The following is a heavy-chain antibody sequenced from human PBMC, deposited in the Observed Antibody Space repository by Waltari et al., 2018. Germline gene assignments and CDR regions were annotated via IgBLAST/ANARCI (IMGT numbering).Heavy chain of an antibody. CDR3: ARGDDYGDLDAFDI. D-gene: IGHD4-17*01. J-gene: IGHJ3*02. V-gene: IGHV4-4*02. Sequence: QVQLQESGPGLVKPSGTLSLTCAVPGGSISGKNWWSWVRRPPGKGLEWIGESYHSGRTNYNPSLKSRVTISVDKSKNHFSVKVSSVTAADTAVYYCARGDDYGDLDAFDIWGQGTMVTVSS. CDR1: GGSISGKNW. CDR2: SYHSGRT.